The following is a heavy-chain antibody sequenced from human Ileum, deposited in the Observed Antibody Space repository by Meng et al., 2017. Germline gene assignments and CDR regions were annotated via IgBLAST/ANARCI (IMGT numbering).Heavy chain of an antibody. CDR3: AAKAVAVPADS. V-gene: IGHV4-4*02. J-gene: IGHJ5*01. CDR1: GVSITSTYW. CDR2: ISHGGST. Sequence: SETLSLTCTVSGVSITSTYWWSWVRQPPGKGLEWIGEISHGGSTNYNPSLHGRVTISIDKSKNQFSLNLSSVTAADTAMYYCAAKAVAVPADSWGQGALVTVSS. D-gene: IGHD6-19*01.